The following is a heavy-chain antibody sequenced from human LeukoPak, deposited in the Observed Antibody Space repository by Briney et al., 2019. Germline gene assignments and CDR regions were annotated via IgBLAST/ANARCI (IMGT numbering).Heavy chain of an antibody. V-gene: IGHV3-23*01. CDR3: ANGNRCTSPNCLGYYYFYMDV. D-gene: IGHD2-8*01. J-gene: IGHJ6*03. Sequence: PGGSLRLSCAASGFTFSSYAMNWVRQAPGRGLEWVSVFSGSGGTTYYVDSVKGRFTISRDNSKNTLYLQMNSLRAEDTAVYYCANGNRCTSPNCLGYYYFYMDVWGKGTTVTVSS. CDR1: GFTFSSYA. CDR2: FSGSGGTT.